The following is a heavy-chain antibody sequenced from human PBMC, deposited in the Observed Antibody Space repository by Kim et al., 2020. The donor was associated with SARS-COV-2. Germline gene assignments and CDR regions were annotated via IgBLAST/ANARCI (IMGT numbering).Heavy chain of an antibody. Sequence: SVKVSCKASGGTFSSYAISWVRQAPGQGLEWMGGIIPIFGTANYAQKFQGRVTITADESTSTAYMELSRLRSEDTAVYYCARELELGARCYAFDIWGQGTMVTVSS. D-gene: IGHD1-7*01. CDR1: GGTFSSYA. V-gene: IGHV1-69*13. CDR3: ARELELGARCYAFDI. J-gene: IGHJ3*02. CDR2: IIPIFGTA.